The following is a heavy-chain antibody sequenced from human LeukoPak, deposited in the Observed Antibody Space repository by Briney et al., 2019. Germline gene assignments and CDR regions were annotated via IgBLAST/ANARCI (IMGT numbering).Heavy chain of an antibody. V-gene: IGHV1-69*06. CDR1: GGTFSSYA. Sequence: GASVKVSCKASGGTFSSYAISWVRQAPGQGLEWMGGIIPIFGTANYAQKFQGRVTITADKSTSTAYMELSSLRSADPAVYLCSRDNTMVRGGNPPYYYGMDVWGKGATVTVSS. D-gene: IGHD3-10*01. CDR3: SRDNTMVRGGNPPYYYGMDV. CDR2: IIPIFGTA. J-gene: IGHJ6*04.